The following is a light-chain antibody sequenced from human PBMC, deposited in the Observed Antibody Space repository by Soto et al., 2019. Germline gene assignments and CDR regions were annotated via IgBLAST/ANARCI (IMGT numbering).Light chain of an antibody. CDR3: QQYGSSPLT. CDR2: GAS. Sequence: EIVLTQSPGTLSVSPCDRVTLSCRASQSISSYLAWYQQKPGQAPRLLIYGASSRATGIPDRFSGSGSGTDFTLTISRLEPEDFAVYYCQQYGSSPLTFGGGTKVDIK. J-gene: IGKJ4*01. CDR1: QSISSY. V-gene: IGKV3-20*01.